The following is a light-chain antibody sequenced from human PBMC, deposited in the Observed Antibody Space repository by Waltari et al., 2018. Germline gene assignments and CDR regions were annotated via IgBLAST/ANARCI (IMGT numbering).Light chain of an antibody. Sequence: YPQHPCNAPQILFYDVTERPSVFSMLFSGSKSGNSASMTISGLQAEDEADYYCSSYSGSSTFAVFGGGTKLTVL. V-gene: IGLV2-14*04. CDR3: SSYSGSSTFAV. J-gene: IGLJ2*01. CDR2: DVT.